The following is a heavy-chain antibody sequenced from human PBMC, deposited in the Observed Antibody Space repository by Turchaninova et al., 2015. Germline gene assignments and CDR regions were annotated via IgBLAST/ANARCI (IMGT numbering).Heavy chain of an antibody. V-gene: IGHV3-53*02. CDR3: ASDGGGSSSVGPYYYYGMDV. D-gene: IGHD6-13*01. CDR1: GFTVSSNY. CDR2: LYGGGSR. Sequence: EVQLVETGGGLIQPGGSLRLSCAASGFTVSSNYMRWVRQAPGKGLEWASILYGGGSRFVADSVMGCSPISSAHPTTPLLIQKKNRWGEDTAGYYWASDGGGSSSVGPYYYYGMDVWGQGTTVTVSS. J-gene: IGHJ6*02.